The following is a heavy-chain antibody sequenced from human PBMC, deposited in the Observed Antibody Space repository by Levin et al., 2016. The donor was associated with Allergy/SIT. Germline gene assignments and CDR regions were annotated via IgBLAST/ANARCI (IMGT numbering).Heavy chain of an antibody. D-gene: IGHD2-15*01. Sequence: SETLSLTCTVSGGSISSSSYYWGWIRQPPGKGLEWIGSIYYSGSTYYNPSLKSRVTISVDTSKNQFSLKLSSVTAADTAVYYCGGWVVVAATPDYWGQGTLVTVSS. CDR3: GGWVVVAATPDY. CDR2: IYYSGST. V-gene: IGHV4-39*01. CDR1: GGSISSSSYY. J-gene: IGHJ4*02.